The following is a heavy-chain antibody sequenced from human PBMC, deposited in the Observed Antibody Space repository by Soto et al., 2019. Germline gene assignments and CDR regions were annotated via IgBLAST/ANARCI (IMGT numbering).Heavy chain of an antibody. CDR1: GFSFSSYA. J-gene: IGHJ4*02. D-gene: IGHD5-12*01. Sequence: DVQLLESGGGLVQPGGSLRLSCAASGFSFSSYAMVWVRPAPGKGLEWVAVISARGGSSSFADSGKGRFTLSRDNSKNVLSLEMNSLRAEDTAIYFCAKGSIEYSASVDNWGQGTLVVVSS. CDR3: AKGSIEYSASVDN. CDR2: ISARGGSS. V-gene: IGHV3-23*01.